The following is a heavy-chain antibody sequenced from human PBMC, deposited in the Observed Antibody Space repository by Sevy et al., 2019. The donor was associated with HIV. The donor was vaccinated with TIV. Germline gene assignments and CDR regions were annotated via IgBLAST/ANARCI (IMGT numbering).Heavy chain of an antibody. Sequence: GGSLRLSCAASGFTFSSYAMSWVRQAPGKGLEWVSAISGSGGSTYYADSVKGRFTISRDNSKNTLYLQMNSLRAEDTAVYYCAKDLIRYREPLWSGGYWGQGTLVTVSS. V-gene: IGHV3-23*01. D-gene: IGHD3-10*02. CDR3: AKDLIRYREPLWSGGY. J-gene: IGHJ4*02. CDR1: GFTFSSYA. CDR2: ISGSGGST.